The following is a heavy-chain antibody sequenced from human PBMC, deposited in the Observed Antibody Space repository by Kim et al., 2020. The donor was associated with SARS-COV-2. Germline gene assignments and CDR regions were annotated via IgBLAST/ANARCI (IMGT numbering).Heavy chain of an antibody. Sequence: YAQRFQGRVTLTRDTSITTAFMELSRLTSDDTALYYCVRDIYSSVPTRDYWGQGTLVTVSS. V-gene: IGHV1-2*02. CDR3: VRDIYSSVPTRDY. J-gene: IGHJ4*02. D-gene: IGHD5-18*01.